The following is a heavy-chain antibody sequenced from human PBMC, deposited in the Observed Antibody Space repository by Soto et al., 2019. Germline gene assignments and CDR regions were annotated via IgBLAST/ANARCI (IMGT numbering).Heavy chain of an antibody. CDR2: ISGSGGST. Sequence: GGSLRLSCAASGFTSSSYVMSWVRQAPGKGLEWVSAISGSGGSTYYADSVKGRFTISRDNSKNTLYLQMNSLRAEDTAVYYCAKDYDFWSGYHKNYFDYWGQGTLVTVSS. CDR1: GFTSSSYV. CDR3: AKDYDFWSGYHKNYFDY. V-gene: IGHV3-23*01. D-gene: IGHD3-3*01. J-gene: IGHJ4*02.